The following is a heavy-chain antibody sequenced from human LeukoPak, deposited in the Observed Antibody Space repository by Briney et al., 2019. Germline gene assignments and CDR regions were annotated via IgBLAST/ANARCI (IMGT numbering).Heavy chain of an antibody. V-gene: IGHV1-18*01. CDR3: ARVKGFWQQQLVRGGFDY. CDR1: GYTFTSYG. Sequence: ASVKVSCKASGYTFTSYGISWVRQAPGQGLEWMGWISAYNGNTNYAQKLQGRVTMTTDTSTSTAYMELRSLRSDDTAVYYCARVKGFWQQQLVRGGFDYWGQGTLVTVSS. J-gene: IGHJ4*02. CDR2: ISAYNGNT. D-gene: IGHD6-13*01.